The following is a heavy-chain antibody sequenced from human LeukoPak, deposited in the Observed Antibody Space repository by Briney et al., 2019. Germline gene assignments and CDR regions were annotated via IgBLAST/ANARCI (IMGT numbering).Heavy chain of an antibody. V-gene: IGHV4-39*01. CDR3: ARQKLGNFDY. CDR1: VGSISSSSYY. D-gene: IGHD1-26*01. CDR2: IYYSGST. Sequence: SETLSPTCTVSVGSISSSSYYWGWIRQPPGKGLEWIGSIYYSGSTYYNPSLKSRVTISVDTSKNQFSLKLSSVTAADTAVYYCARQKLGNFDYWGQGTLVTVSS. J-gene: IGHJ4*02.